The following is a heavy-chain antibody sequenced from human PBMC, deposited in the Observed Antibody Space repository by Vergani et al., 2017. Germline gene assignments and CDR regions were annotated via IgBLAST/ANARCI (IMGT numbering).Heavy chain of an antibody. V-gene: IGHV3-21*01. D-gene: IGHD5-24*01. Sequence: EVQLVESGGGLVKPGGSLRLSCAASGFTFSRYSMNWVRQAPGKGLEWVSSISSSSSYIYYADSVKGRFTISRDNAKNSLYLQMNSLRAEDTAVYYCAVAMASPDAFDIWGQGTMVTVSS. CDR1: GFTFSRYS. CDR2: ISSSSSYI. J-gene: IGHJ3*02. CDR3: AVAMASPDAFDI.